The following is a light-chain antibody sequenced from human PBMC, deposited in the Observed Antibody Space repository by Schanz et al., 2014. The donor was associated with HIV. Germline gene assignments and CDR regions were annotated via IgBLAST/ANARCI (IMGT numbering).Light chain of an antibody. CDR2: DAS. J-gene: IGKJ1*01. V-gene: IGKV3-20*01. Sequence: EIVMTQSPATLSVSPGERATLSCRASQSVNSNLAWYQQKPGQAPRLLIYDASNRATGVPDRFSGSGSGTDFTLTISRLEPEDFAVYYCQQYGSSPPWTFGQGTKVEIK. CDR1: QSVNSN. CDR3: QQYGSSPPWT.